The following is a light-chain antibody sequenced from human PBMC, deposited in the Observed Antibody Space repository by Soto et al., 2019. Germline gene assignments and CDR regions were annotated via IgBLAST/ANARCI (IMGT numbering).Light chain of an antibody. V-gene: IGKV1-39*01. J-gene: IGKJ4*01. Sequence: DIQMTQSPSSLSASVGDRVTITCRASENIGKYLNWYQQKQGKAPKIVIYGASSLQSGVPPRFSGSGSGTDFTLTISSLQPEDFAIYYCQQSFSTHALTFGGGTKVEIK. CDR1: ENIGKY. CDR2: GAS. CDR3: QQSFSTHALT.